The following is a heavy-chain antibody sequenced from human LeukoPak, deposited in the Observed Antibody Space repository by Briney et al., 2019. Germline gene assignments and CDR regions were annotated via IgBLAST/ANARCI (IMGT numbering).Heavy chain of an antibody. CDR2: ITASGTAM. J-gene: IGHJ4*02. CDR3: ASSGSYRFDY. CDR1: GFTCSSYS. D-gene: IGHD1-26*01. Sequence: GGSLRLSCAASGFTCSSYSMNWVRQAPGKGPEWVSHITASGTAMFYADSVKGRFTISRDNAKNSLYLQMNSLRDEDTAVYYCASSGSYRFDYWGQGTLVTVSS. V-gene: IGHV3-48*02.